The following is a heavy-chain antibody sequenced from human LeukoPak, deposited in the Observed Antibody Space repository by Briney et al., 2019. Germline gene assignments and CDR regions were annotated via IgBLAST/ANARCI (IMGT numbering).Heavy chain of an antibody. CDR1: GGSISSGDYY. V-gene: IGHV4-39*07. J-gene: IGHJ5*02. Sequence: SETLSLTCTVSGGSISSGDYYWGWIRQPPGKGLEWIGSIYHSGSTYYNPSLKSRVTISVDTSKNQFSLKLSSVTAADTAVYYCARVVGCSSTSCYRNWFDPWGQGTLVTVSS. CDR3: ARVVGCSSTSCYRNWFDP. CDR2: IYHSGST. D-gene: IGHD2-2*01.